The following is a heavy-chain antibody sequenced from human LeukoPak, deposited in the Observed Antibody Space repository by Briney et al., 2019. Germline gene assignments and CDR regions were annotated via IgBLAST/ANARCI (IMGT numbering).Heavy chain of an antibody. J-gene: IGHJ5*02. V-gene: IGHV3-33*01. CDR1: GFTFSSYG. Sequence: GGSLRLSCAASGFTFSSYGMHWVRQAPGKGLEWVVVIWYDGSNKYYADSVKGRFTISRDNSKNTLYLQMNSLRAEDTAVYYCARGGGRWLQLNWFDPWGQGTLVTVSS. CDR2: IWYDGSNK. CDR3: ARGGGRWLQLNWFDP. D-gene: IGHD5-24*01.